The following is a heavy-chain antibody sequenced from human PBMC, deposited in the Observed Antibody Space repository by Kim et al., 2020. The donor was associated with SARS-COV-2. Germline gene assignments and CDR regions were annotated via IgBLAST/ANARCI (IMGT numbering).Heavy chain of an antibody. V-gene: IGHV1-18*01. D-gene: IGHD6-19*01. J-gene: IGHJ4*02. CDR1: GFTLTSYG. CDR3: ARSRRQWLIYFDY. CDR2: ISGHNGVT. Sequence: ASVKVSCKTSGFTLTSYGLNWMRQAPGQGFEWLGGISGHNGVTNYAEKFQDRVSVTAETSTSTVYMDLRSLTSDDTAVYYCARSRRQWLIYFDYWGLGTL.